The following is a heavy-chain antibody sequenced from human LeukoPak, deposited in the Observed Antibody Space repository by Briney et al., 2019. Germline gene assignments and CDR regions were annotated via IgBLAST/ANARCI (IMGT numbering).Heavy chain of an antibody. D-gene: IGHD3-22*01. CDR3: ARRKYYDSSGYANAFDI. CDR2: IYYSGST. V-gene: IGHV4-59*01. CDR1: GGSISSYY. J-gene: IGHJ3*02. Sequence: SETLSLTCTVSGGSISSYYWSWIRQPPGKGLEWIGYIYYSGSTNYNPSLKSRVTISIDTSKNQFSPKLSSVTAADTAVYYCARRKYYDSSGYANAFDIWGQGTMVTVSS.